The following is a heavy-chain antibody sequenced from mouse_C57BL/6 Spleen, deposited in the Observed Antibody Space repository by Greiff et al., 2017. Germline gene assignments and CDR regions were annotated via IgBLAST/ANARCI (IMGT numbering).Heavy chain of an antibody. CDR1: GFTFSSYA. Sequence: DVQLVESGGGLVKPGGSLKLSCAASGFTFSSYAMSWVRQTPEKRLEWVATISDGGSYTYYPDNVKGRFTISRDNAKNNLYLQMSHLKSEDTAMYYCARVVTTGGFFDYWGQGTTLTVSS. J-gene: IGHJ2*01. D-gene: IGHD2-1*01. CDR2: ISDGGSYT. CDR3: ARVVTTGGFFDY. V-gene: IGHV5-4*01.